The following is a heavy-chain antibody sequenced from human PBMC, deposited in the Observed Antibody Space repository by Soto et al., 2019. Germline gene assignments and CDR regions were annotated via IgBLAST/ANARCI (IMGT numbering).Heavy chain of an antibody. J-gene: IGHJ6*02. CDR2: IIPIFGTA. D-gene: IGHD3-3*01. CDR1: GGTFSSYA. CDR3: ARVRFLEWFLRGGMDV. Sequence: QVQLVQSGAEVKKPGSSVKVSCKASGGTFSSYAISWVRQAPGQGLEWMGGIIPIFGTANYAQKFQGRVTTTADKHTSTAYMELSSLRSEDSGVYYSARVRFLEWFLRGGMDVWGQGTTVTVSS. V-gene: IGHV1-69*06.